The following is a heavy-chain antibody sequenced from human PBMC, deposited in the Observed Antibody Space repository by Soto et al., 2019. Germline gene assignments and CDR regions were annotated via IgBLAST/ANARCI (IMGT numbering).Heavy chain of an antibody. CDR1: GDSVRRSGYS. Sequence: SETLSLTCAVSGDSVRRSGYSWSWIRQPPGKGLEWIGYIFHTGSTYYNLSLRGRATISVDRSKNQFSLKLSSVTAADTAVYYCASHYGDYEYYEYWGQGTQVTVS. J-gene: IGHJ4*02. D-gene: IGHD4-17*01. V-gene: IGHV4-30-2*01. CDR2: IFHTGST. CDR3: ASHYGDYEYYEY.